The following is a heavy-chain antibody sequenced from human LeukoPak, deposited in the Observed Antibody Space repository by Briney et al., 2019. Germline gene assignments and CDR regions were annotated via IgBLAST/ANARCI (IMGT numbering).Heavy chain of an antibody. V-gene: IGHV3-23*01. Sequence: GGSLRLSCAASGFTFSTYTMYWVRHPPGKRLEWVSIIGSSSGGIHYADSVKGRFTISRDNSKNALYLQMNSLRVEDTAVYYCAIDPNWGTHSWGQGVLVTVSS. D-gene: IGHD7-27*01. J-gene: IGHJ4*02. CDR2: IGSSSGGI. CDR1: GFTFSTYT. CDR3: AIDPNWGTHS.